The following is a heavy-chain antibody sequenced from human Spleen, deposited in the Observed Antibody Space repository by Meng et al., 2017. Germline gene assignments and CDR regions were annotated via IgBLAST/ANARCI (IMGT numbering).Heavy chain of an antibody. D-gene: IGHD1-14*01. CDR3: ARPGQGYKDGLNV. CDR2: INPDTGDT. J-gene: IGHJ6*02. CDR1: GYTFTAYY. V-gene: IGHV1-2*06. Sequence: ASVKVSCKPSGYTFTAYYIHWVRQAPGQGLEWMGHINPDTGDTLYAQKFQGRVTMTRDTSISTAYMELSRLTSDDTAVYYCARPGQGYKDGLNVWGQGTTVTVSS.